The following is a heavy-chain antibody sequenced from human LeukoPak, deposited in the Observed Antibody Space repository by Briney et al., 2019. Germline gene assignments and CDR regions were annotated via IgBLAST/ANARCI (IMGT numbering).Heavy chain of an antibody. D-gene: IGHD2-2*02. CDR2: INPNSGGT. Sequence: ASVKVSCKASGYTLTGYYMHWVRQAPGQGLEWMGWINPNSGGTNYAQKFQGRVTMTRDTSISTAYMELSRLRSDDTAVYYCAKCRSSTSCYTFDYWGQGTLVTVSS. V-gene: IGHV1-2*02. J-gene: IGHJ4*02. CDR3: AKCRSSTSCYTFDY. CDR1: GYTLTGYY.